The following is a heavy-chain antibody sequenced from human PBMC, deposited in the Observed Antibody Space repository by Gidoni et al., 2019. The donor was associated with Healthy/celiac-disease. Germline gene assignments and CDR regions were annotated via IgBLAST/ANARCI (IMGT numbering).Heavy chain of an antibody. D-gene: IGHD6-19*01. V-gene: IGHV3-33*01. J-gene: IGHJ6*02. CDR3: ARLQGWTFYYYYYGMDV. CDR2: IWYDGSNK. CDR1: G. Sequence: GMHWVRQAPGKGLEWVAVIWYDGSNKYYADSVKGRFTISRDNSKNTLYLQMNSLRAEDTAVYYCARLQGWTFYYYYYGMDVWGQGTTVTVSS.